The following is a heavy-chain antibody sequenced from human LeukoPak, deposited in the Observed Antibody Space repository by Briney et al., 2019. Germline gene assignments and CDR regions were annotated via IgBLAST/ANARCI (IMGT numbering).Heavy chain of an antibody. CDR2: IWYDGSNK. J-gene: IGHJ3*02. CDR1: GFTLSSYG. CDR3: AREDYGDYADAFDI. V-gene: IGHV3-33*01. D-gene: IGHD4-17*01. Sequence: GGSLRLSCAASGFTLSSYGMHWVRQAPGKGLEWVAVIWYDGSNKYYADSVKGRFTISRDNSKNTLYLQMNSLRGDDTAVYYCAREDYGDYADAFDIWGQGTMVTVSS.